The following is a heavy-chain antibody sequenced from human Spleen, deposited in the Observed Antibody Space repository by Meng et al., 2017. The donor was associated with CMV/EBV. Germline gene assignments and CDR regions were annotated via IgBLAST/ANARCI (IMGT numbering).Heavy chain of an antibody. D-gene: IGHD3-3*01. J-gene: IGHJ4*02. Sequence: GGSLRLSCAASGFTFSSYEMNWVRQAPGKGLEWVSYISSSGSTIYHADSVKGRFTISRDNAKNSLYLQMNSLRGEDTAVYYCASQPYDSWRQVNYYYFDYWGQGTLVTVSS. CDR3: ASQPYDSWRQVNYYYFDY. CDR1: GFTFSSYE. CDR2: ISSSGSTI. V-gene: IGHV3-48*03.